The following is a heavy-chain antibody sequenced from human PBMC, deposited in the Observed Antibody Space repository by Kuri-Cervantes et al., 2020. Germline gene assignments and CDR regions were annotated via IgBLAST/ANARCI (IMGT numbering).Heavy chain of an antibody. CDR3: ARYVHYSNSRFDY. Sequence: GGSLRPSCAASGFTFSSYAMHWVRQAPGKGLEWVAVISYDGSNKYYADSVKGRFTISRDNSKNTLYLQMNSLRAKDTAVYYCARYVHYSNSRFDYWGQGTLVTVSS. D-gene: IGHD4-11*01. J-gene: IGHJ4*02. CDR2: ISYDGSNK. V-gene: IGHV3-30-3*01. CDR1: GFTFSSYA.